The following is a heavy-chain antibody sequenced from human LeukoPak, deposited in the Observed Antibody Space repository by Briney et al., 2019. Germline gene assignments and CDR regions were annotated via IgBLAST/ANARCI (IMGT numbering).Heavy chain of an antibody. Sequence: SVKVSCKASGGTFSSYAISWVRQAPGQGLEWMGGIIPIFGTANYAHKFQGRGTITADEPTSTAYMELSSLRSEDTAVYYCARVGSSWLDYWGQGTLVTVSS. CDR1: GGTFSSYA. V-gene: IGHV1-69*13. CDR3: ARVGSSWLDY. CDR2: IIPIFGTA. J-gene: IGHJ4*02. D-gene: IGHD6-13*01.